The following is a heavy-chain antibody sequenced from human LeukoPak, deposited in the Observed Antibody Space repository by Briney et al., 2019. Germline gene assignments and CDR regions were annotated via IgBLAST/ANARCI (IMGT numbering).Heavy chain of an antibody. V-gene: IGHV1-69*04. CDR1: GYTFTSYD. D-gene: IGHD5-18*01. CDR3: AKNSYGEDYFDY. CDR2: IIPILGIA. J-gene: IGHJ4*02. Sequence: SVKVSCKASGYTFTSYDINWVRQATGQGLEWMGRIIPILGIANYAQKFQGRVTNTADKSTSTAYMELSSLRSEDTAVYYCAKNSYGEDYFDYWGQGTLVTVSS.